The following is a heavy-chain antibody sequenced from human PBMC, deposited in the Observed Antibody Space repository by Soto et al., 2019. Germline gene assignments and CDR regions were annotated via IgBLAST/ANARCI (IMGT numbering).Heavy chain of an antibody. CDR1: GFTFSSYG. CDR3: AKERSSGWSLDY. D-gene: IGHD6-19*01. CDR2: ISYDGSNT. Sequence: SLRLSCVASGFTFSSYGMHWVRQAPGKGLEWVAIISYDGSNTYYADSVKGRFTVSRDNSKNTLYLQMNSLRAEDTAVFYCAKERSSGWSLDYWGQGTLVTVSS. J-gene: IGHJ4*02. V-gene: IGHV3-30*18.